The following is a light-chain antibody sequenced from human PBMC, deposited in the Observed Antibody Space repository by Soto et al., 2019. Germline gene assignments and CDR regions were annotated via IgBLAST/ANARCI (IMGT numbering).Light chain of an antibody. CDR1: RSIGNN. V-gene: IGKV1-39*01. CDR2: AAS. CDR3: QRSCSPPIA. J-gene: IGKJ5*01. Sequence: EIEVTQSPPSLSASVGERTTITCRASRSIGNNLNWYQQRTGKAPQLLIYAASSLQSGVPSRFSGSSAGTDCHLTINGLQPEDVGTYYCQRSCSPPIAFGQGKRL.